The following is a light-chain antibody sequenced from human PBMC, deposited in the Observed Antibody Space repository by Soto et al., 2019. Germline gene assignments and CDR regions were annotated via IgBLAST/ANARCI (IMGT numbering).Light chain of an antibody. CDR3: QHYGTSTWA. CDR1: QSVSSSY. J-gene: IGKJ1*01. Sequence: EIVLTQSPGTLSLSPGERATLSCRASQSVSSSYLAWYQQKPGQAPRLLIYGTSHRATGFPDRFRGSGSGTDFTLTISRLEPEDFAVYYCQHYGTSTWAFGQGTKVQF. V-gene: IGKV3-20*01. CDR2: GTS.